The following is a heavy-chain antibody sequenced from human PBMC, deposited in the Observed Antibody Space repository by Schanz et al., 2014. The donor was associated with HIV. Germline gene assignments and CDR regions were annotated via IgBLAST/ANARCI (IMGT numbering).Heavy chain of an antibody. CDR2: ISPDGSKQ. J-gene: IGHJ3*02. V-gene: IGHV3-30*02. CDR3: AKDGSWEAFDVFDI. Sequence: VQLVESGGGLVKPGGSQRLSCAASGFTFRRHGMHWVRQAPGQGLEWLAVISPDGSKQHYADSVKGRFTISRDNSKNTLYLQMNSLRAEDTAVYYCAKDGSWEAFDVFDIWGQGTMVTVSS. CDR1: GFTFRRHG. D-gene: IGHD1-26*01.